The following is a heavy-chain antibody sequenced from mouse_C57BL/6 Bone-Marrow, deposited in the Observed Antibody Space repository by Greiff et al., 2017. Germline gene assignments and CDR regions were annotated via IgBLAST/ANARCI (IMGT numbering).Heavy chain of an antibody. CDR2: LDPETGGT. CDR1: GYTFPDYE. CDR3: TRDWDDAY. V-gene: IGHV1-15*01. D-gene: IGHD4-1*01. Sequence: QFQLQQSGAELVRPGASVTLSCKASGYTFPDYEMHWVKQTPVHGLAWIGALDPETGGTASNQKFKGKAILTADKSSSTAYMELRSLTSEDSAVYYCTRDWDDAYWGQGTLVTVSA. J-gene: IGHJ3*01.